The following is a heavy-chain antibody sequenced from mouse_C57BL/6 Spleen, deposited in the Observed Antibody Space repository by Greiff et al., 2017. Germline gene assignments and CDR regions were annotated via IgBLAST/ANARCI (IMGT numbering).Heavy chain of an antibody. D-gene: IGHD1-1*01. Sequence: QVQLQQSGAELARPGASVKMSCKASGYTFTSYTMHWVKQRPGKGLEWIGYINPSSGYTKYNQKFKDKATLTADKSSSTAYMQLSSLTSEDSAVYYCGRCSYVDDFDYWGQGTTLTVSS. CDR2: INPSSGYT. J-gene: IGHJ2*01. CDR1: GYTFTSYT. CDR3: GRCSYVDDFDY. V-gene: IGHV1-4*01.